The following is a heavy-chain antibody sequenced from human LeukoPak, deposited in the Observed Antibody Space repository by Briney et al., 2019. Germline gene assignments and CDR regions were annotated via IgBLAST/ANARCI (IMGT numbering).Heavy chain of an antibody. Sequence: GGSLRLSCAASGFTFSRFGMHWVRQAPGKGLEWVAVISNDGTNKYYADSVKGRFTISRDSSKNTLYLQMNSLRAEDTAVYYCTKHPSGYYYDHFDYWGQGSLVTVSS. CDR1: GFTFSRFG. J-gene: IGHJ4*02. CDR2: ISNDGTNK. D-gene: IGHD3-22*01. V-gene: IGHV3-30*18. CDR3: TKHPSGYYYDHFDY.